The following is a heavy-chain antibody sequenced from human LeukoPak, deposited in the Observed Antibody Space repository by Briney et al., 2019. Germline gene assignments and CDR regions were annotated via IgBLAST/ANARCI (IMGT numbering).Heavy chain of an antibody. CDR1: GLSVSNNY. J-gene: IGHJ4*02. V-gene: IGHV3-66*01. CDR3: ARDSGYTGYALGL. CDR2: IYSGDST. D-gene: IGHD5-12*01. Sequence: GGSLRLSCAASGLSVSNNYMSWVRQAPGKGLEWVSIIYSGDSTYYLDSVKGRFTISRDNSKNTLYLQMYSLRPEDTAVYYCARDSGYTGYALGLWGQGNLVTVSS.